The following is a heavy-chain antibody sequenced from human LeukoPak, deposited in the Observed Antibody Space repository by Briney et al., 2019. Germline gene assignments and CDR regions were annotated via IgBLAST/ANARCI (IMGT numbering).Heavy chain of an antibody. Sequence: XXKVXCKASGGTFSSYAISWVRQAPGQGLEWMGGIIPIFGTANYAQKFQGRVTITADESTSTAYMELSSLRSEDTAVYYCASIATGDYSTIFGVVPYYFDYWGQGTLVTVSS. CDR3: ASIATGDYSTIFGVVPYYFDY. CDR2: IIPIFGTA. V-gene: IGHV1-69*01. D-gene: IGHD3-3*01. J-gene: IGHJ4*02. CDR1: GGTFSSYA.